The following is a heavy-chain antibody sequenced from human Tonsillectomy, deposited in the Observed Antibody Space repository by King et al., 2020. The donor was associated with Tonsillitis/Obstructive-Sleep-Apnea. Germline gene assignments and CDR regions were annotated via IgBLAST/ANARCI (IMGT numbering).Heavy chain of an antibody. Sequence: VQLVESGGGLVQPGGSPRLSCAASGFTFSSYWMHWVRQAPGKGLVWVSRINSDGTSPSYADSVKGRFTISRDNAENKLYLQMNSLIVEATAGYYCARGTPGYSSSFKEVWGQGTLVTVSS. CDR1: GFTFSSYW. J-gene: IGHJ4*02. D-gene: IGHD6-6*01. CDR3: ARGTPGYSSSFKEV. V-gene: IGHV3-74*01. CDR2: INSDGTSP.